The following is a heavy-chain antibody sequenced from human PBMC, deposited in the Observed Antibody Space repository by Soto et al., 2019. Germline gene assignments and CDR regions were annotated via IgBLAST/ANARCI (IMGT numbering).Heavy chain of an antibody. D-gene: IGHD2-21*02. CDR3: ARDPTRTAYDY. Sequence: SETLSLTCAVSGYSISSGYYWGWIRQPPGKGXEXIXXXYXSXXXYXXXXLKSRVTISVDTSKNQFSLKLSSVTAADTAVYYCARDPTRTAYDYWGQGTLVTVSS. J-gene: IGHJ4*02. V-gene: IGHV4-38-2*02. CDR1: GYSISSGYY. CDR2: XYXSXXX.